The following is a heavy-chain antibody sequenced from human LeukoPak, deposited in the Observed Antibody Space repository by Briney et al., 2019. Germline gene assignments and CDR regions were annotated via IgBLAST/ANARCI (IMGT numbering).Heavy chain of an antibody. CDR3: ARLAGATDHFDY. CDR2: IWSDGSNK. CDR1: GFSFKDYG. D-gene: IGHD3-16*01. V-gene: IGHV3-33*08. J-gene: IGHJ4*02. Sequence: GGSLRLSCAASGFSFKDYGMHWVRQAPGKGLEWVAVIWSDGSNKYCADSVKGRFTISRDNSKNTLYLQMNSLRAEDTAVYYCARLAGATDHFDYWGQGTLVTVSS.